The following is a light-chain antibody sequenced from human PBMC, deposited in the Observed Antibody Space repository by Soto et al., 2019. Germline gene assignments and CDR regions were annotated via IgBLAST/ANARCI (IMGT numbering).Light chain of an antibody. CDR1: RRVLYSSSNKNS. Sequence: DIVVTQSPDSLAVSLGERATITCRSSRRVLYSSSNKNSLAWYQHKPGQPPKLLFYWASTRESGVPDRFIGGGSGTNCTLTICSLQPEDVAVYYCQQYPDAHIAFGQGTRLEIK. J-gene: IGKJ5*01. CDR3: QQYPDAHIA. CDR2: WAS. V-gene: IGKV4-1*01.